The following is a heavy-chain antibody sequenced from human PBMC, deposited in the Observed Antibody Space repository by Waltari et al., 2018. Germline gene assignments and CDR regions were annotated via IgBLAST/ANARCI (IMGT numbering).Heavy chain of an antibody. CDR2: IKSDGSTT. CDR1: GFTFNTYW. CDR3: ARGDTVVVVPAPTLDY. V-gene: IGHV3-74*01. Sequence: EVQLVESGGGLVQPGGSLIVPCTTPGFTFNTYWLHWVRQTPGRGLVWVSRIKSDGSTTTYADSVRGRFTISRDNARNTLYLQMNSLRADDTAVYYCARGDTVVVVPAPTLDYWGQGTLVTVSS. D-gene: IGHD2-15*01. J-gene: IGHJ4*02.